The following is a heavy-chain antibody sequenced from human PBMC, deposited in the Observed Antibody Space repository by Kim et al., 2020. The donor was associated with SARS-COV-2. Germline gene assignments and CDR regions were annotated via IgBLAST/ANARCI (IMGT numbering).Heavy chain of an antibody. CDR2: ISWNSGSI. J-gene: IGHJ6*03. Sequence: ALRLSCAASGFTFDDYAMHWVRQAPGKGLEWVSGISWNSGSIGYADSVKGRFTISRDNDKNSLYLQMNSLRAEDTALYYCAKAHSGWGLYYCYYMDVWGKGNTVTVSS. V-gene: IGHV3-9*01. D-gene: IGHD6-19*01. CDR3: AKAHSGWGLYYCYYMDV. CDR1: GFTFDDYA.